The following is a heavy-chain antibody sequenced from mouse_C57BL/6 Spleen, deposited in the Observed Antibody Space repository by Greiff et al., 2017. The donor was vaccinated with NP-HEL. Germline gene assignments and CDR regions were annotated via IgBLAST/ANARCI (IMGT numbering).Heavy chain of an antibody. CDR1: GYSFTGYF. CDR2: INPYNGDT. J-gene: IGHJ2*01. CDR3: ARSPRYYGSPLDY. V-gene: IGHV1-20*01. D-gene: IGHD1-1*01. Sequence: EVQLQQSGPELVKPGDSVKISCKASGYSFTGYFMNWVMQSHGKSLEWIGRINPYNGDTFYNQKFKGKATLTVDKSSSTAHMELRSLTSEDSAVYYCARSPRYYGSPLDYWGQGTTLTVSS.